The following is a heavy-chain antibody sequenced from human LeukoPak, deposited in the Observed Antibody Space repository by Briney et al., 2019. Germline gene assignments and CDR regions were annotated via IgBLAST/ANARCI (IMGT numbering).Heavy chain of an antibody. Sequence: SETLSLTCTVSGGSISSGSYYWGWIRQPPGKGLEWIGSISYSGSTYYNPSLKSRVTISVDTSKKQFSLKLRSVTAADTAVYYCARAVNSFYYYYYMDVWGKGTTVTVSS. CDR2: ISYSGST. CDR3: ARAVNSFYYYYYMDV. J-gene: IGHJ6*03. CDR1: GGSISSGSYY. D-gene: IGHD5-18*01. V-gene: IGHV4-39*01.